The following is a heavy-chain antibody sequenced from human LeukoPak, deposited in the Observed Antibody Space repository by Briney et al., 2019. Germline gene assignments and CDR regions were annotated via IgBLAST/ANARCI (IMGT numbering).Heavy chain of an antibody. Sequence: PSQTLSLTCAISGDSVSSTSAGWNWIRQSPSRGLEWLGRTYYRSKWYNEYAVSVKSRITVNPDTSNNQFSLQLNSVTPVDTAVYYCARGGSYAFDIWGQGTMVTVSS. CDR2: TYYRSKWYN. CDR1: GDSVSSTSAG. V-gene: IGHV6-1*01. CDR3: ARGGSYAFDI. J-gene: IGHJ3*02.